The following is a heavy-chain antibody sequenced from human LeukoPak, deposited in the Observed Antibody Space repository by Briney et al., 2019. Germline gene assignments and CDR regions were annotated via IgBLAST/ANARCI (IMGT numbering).Heavy chain of an antibody. CDR1: GGSISSYF. D-gene: IGHD5/OR15-5a*01. J-gene: IGHJ5*02. CDR3: ARHSTIGDWFDP. Sequence: SETLSLTCTVSGGSISSYFWIWIRQPPGKGLEWIGYIYYSGSTNYNPSLKSRVTISVDTSKNQFSLKLSSVTAADTAVYYCARHSTIGDWFDPWGQGTLVTVSS. V-gene: IGHV4-59*08. CDR2: IYYSGST.